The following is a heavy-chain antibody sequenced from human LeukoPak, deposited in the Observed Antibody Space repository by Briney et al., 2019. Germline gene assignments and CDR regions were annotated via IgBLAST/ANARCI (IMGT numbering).Heavy chain of an antibody. CDR1: GFTVSSNY. CDR2: IYSGGST. V-gene: IGHV3-66*01. J-gene: IGHJ6*02. CDR3: ARVAASYGMDV. Sequence: GESLRLSCAASGFTVSSNYMSWVRQAPGKGLEWVSVIYSGGSTYYADSVKGRFTISRDNSKNTLYLQMNSLRAEDTAVYYCARVAASYGMDVWGQGTTVPVSS.